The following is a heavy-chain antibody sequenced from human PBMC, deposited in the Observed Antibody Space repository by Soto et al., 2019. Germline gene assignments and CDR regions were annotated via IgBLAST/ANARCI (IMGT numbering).Heavy chain of an antibody. CDR1: GYVFSGYY. D-gene: IGHD6-13*01. CDR2: INPKTGGT. V-gene: IGHV1-2*02. J-gene: IGHJ6*02. Sequence: ASVKVSCKGSGYVFSGYYMYWLRQAPGQGLEWMGWINPKTGGTHYAQKFQGRVTMTGDTSINTVYIELSSLRSDDTAIYYCSRGITSSWAQCVHYGMDVWGQGTTVTVSS. CDR3: SRGITSSWAQCVHYGMDV.